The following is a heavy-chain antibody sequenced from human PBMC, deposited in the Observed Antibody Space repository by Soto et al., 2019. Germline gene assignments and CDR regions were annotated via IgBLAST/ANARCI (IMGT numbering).Heavy chain of an antibody. Sequence: PSETLSLTCTVSGGSISSGDYYWSWIRQPPGKGLEWIGYIYYSGSTYYNPSLKSRVTISVDTSKNQFSLKLSSVTAADTAVYYCARDSSDTAMVTGYYYYGMDVWG. D-gene: IGHD5-18*01. J-gene: IGHJ6*01. CDR1: GGSISSGDYY. CDR3: ARDSSDTAMVTGYYYYGMDV. V-gene: IGHV4-30-4*01. CDR2: IYYSGST.